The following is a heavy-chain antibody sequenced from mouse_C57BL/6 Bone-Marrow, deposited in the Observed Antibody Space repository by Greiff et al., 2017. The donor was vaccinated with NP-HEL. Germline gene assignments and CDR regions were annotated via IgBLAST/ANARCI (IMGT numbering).Heavy chain of an antibody. D-gene: IGHD1-1*02. V-gene: IGHV7-3*01. CDR2: IRNKANGYTT. CDR1: GFTFTDYY. CDR3: ARYKVASYWYFDV. Sequence: DVKLVESGGGLVQPGGSLSLSCAASGFTFTDYYMSWVRQPPGKALEWLGFIRNKANGYTTEYSASVKGRFTISRDNSQSILYLQMNALRAEDSATYYCARYKVASYWYFDVWGTGTTVTVSS. J-gene: IGHJ1*03.